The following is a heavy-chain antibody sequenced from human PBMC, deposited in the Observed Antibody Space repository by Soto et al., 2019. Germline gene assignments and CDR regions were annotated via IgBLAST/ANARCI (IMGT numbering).Heavy chain of an antibody. J-gene: IGHJ4*02. CDR1: GITFSHSW. CDR3: TKDSGYLTFYH. Sequence: EVQVVESGGDLVQPGGSLRLSCVVSGITFSHSWLNWVRQAPGKGLEWVANRKEDGSAVYYVDSVQGRFTISRDNAKNSLYLQINSLRAEDTAMYYCTKDSGYLTFYHWGRGTLVTVSS. V-gene: IGHV3-7*01. CDR2: RKEDGSAV. D-gene: IGHD3-22*01.